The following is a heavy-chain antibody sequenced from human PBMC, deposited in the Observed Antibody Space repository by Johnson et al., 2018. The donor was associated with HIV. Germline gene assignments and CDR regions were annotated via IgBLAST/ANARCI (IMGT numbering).Heavy chain of an antibody. CDR2: IWYDGSNK. V-gene: IGHV3-33*06. D-gene: IGHD3-22*01. J-gene: IGHJ3*02. CDR1: GFTFNYYG. CDR3: AKGDYYDSRAAFDI. Sequence: QEQLVESGGGVVQPGRALRLSCAASGFTFNYYGMHWVRQAPGKGLEWVAVIWYDGSNKYYADSVKGRFTISRDNSKNTLYLQMNSLRVEDTAVYYCAKGDYYDSRAAFDIWGQGTMVTVSS.